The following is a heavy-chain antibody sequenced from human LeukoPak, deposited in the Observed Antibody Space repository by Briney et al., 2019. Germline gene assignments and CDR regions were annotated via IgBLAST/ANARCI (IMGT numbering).Heavy chain of an antibody. V-gene: IGHV3-74*01. CDR2: INGDGRNI. CDR3: ARPYYYDSSGYNVDC. CDR1: GFTFSSYW. D-gene: IGHD3-22*01. Sequence: GGSLRLSCVASGFTFSSYWMHWVRQDPRKGLVWVSRINGDGRNINYADSVRGRFTISRDNAKNTLYLQMDTLRVEDTAVYYCARPYYYDSSGYNVDCWGQGTLVTVSS. J-gene: IGHJ4*02.